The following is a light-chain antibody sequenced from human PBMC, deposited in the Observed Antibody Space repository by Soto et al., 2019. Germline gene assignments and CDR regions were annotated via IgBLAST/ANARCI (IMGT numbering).Light chain of an antibody. J-gene: IGKJ4*01. V-gene: IGKV3D-15*01. Sequence: ELVVTQSPATLSVSPGERVTLSCRTSQDVSSKLAWYQQKAGQAPSLLIYDASTRATGTPARFSGSGSWTEFTLAVSSLQSEDYAVYFCQQYIRWPLTFGGGTKVEIK. CDR2: DAS. CDR3: QQYIRWPLT. CDR1: QDVSSK.